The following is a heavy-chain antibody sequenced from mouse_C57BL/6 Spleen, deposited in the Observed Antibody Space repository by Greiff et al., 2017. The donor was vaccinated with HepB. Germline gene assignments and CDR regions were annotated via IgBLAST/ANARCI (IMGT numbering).Heavy chain of an antibody. CDR1: GYAFTNYL. V-gene: IGHV1-54*01. CDR2: INPGSGGT. Sequence: VQLQQSGAELVRPGTSVKVSCKASGYAFTNYLIEWVKQRPGQGLEWIGVINPGSGGTNYNEKFKGKATLTADKSFSTAYMQLSSLTSEDSAVYFCARSWDGYYNWYFDVWGTGTTVTVSS. D-gene: IGHD2-3*01. CDR3: ARSWDGYYNWYFDV. J-gene: IGHJ1*03.